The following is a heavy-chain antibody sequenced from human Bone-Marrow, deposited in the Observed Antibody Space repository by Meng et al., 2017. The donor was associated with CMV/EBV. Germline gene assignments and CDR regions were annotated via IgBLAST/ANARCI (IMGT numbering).Heavy chain of an antibody. CDR2: INHSGST. D-gene: IGHD3-3*01. J-gene: IGHJ4*02. Sequence: SETLSLTCAVDGGSFSGYYWSWIRQPPGKGLEWIGEINHSGSTNYNPSLKSRVTISVDTSKKQFSLKLRSVTAADTAVYYCARGDFWSGYYTGRLFYYWVQGTLVTVSS. CDR1: GGSFSGYY. CDR3: ARGDFWSGYYTGRLFYY. V-gene: IGHV4-34*01.